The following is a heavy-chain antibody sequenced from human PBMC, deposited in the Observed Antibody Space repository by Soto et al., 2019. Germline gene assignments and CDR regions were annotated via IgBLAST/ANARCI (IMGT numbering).Heavy chain of an antibody. CDR2: INAGNGNT. D-gene: IGHD6-19*01. CDR3: ARDRSADRFVQYFQH. V-gene: IGHV1-3*01. CDR1: GYTFTSYA. J-gene: IGHJ1*01. Sequence: GASVKVSCKASGYTFTSYAMHWVRQAPGQRLEWMGWINAGNGNTKYSQKFQGRFTISRDNAQNSLYLQMNSLTSEDTAVYYCARDRSADRFVQYFQHWGPGTLVTVSS.